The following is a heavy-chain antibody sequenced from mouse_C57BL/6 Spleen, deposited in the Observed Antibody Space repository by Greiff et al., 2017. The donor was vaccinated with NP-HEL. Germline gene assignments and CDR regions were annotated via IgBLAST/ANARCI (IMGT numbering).Heavy chain of an antibody. D-gene: IGHD4-1*01. V-gene: IGHV1-5*01. CDR3: RGDGPGTSWYFDV. CDR1: GYTFTSYW. CDR2: IYPGNSDT. Sequence: VQLQQSGTVLARPGASVKMSCKTSGYTFTSYWMHWVKQRPGQGLEWIGAIYPGNSDTSYNQKFKGKAKLTAVTSASTAYMELSSLTNEDSAVYYCRGDGPGTSWYFDVWGTGTTVTVSS. J-gene: IGHJ1*03.